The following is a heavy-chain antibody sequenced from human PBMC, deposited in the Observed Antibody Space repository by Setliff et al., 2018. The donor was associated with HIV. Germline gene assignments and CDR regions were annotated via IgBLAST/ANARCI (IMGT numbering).Heavy chain of an antibody. V-gene: IGHV1-18*01. CDR3: ARARTDYYDRRRRSHYYIDV. D-gene: IGHD3-22*01. J-gene: IGHJ6*03. CDR1: GYSFARYG. CDR2: ISGFNGNT. Sequence: ASVKVSCKASGYSFARYGLSWVRQAPGQGLEWMGWISGFNGNTKYAQSFQDRVAMTTETATSTAYMEMRSLRSDDTAVYFCARARTDYYDRRRRSHYYIDVWARGATVTVSS.